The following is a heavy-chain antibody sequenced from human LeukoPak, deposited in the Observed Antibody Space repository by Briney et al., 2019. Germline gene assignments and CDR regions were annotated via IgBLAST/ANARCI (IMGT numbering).Heavy chain of an antibody. CDR2: IWYDGSNK. V-gene: IGHV3-33*01. CDR1: GFTFSSYG. D-gene: IGHD6-6*01. CDR3: ARDWGSYSSSSSWFDP. J-gene: IGHJ5*02. Sequence: GGSLRLSCAASGFTFSSYGMHWVRQAPGKGLEWVAVIWYDGSNKYYADSVKGRFTISRDNSKNTLYLQMNSLRAEDTAVYYCARDWGSYSSSSSWFDPWGQGTLVTVSS.